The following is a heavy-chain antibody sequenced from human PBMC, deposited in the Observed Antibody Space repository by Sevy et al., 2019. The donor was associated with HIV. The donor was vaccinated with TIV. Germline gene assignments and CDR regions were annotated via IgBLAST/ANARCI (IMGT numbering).Heavy chain of an antibody. CDR1: GYTFTSYG. Sequence: ASVKVSCKASGYTFTSYGISWVRQAPGQGLEWMGWISAYNGNTNYAQKLQGRVTMTTDTSTSTAYMELRSLRSDDTAVYYCARDQLYSSCWSPFDYRGQGTLVTVSS. V-gene: IGHV1-18*01. CDR2: ISAYNGNT. D-gene: IGHD6-13*01. J-gene: IGHJ4*02. CDR3: ARDQLYSSCWSPFDY.